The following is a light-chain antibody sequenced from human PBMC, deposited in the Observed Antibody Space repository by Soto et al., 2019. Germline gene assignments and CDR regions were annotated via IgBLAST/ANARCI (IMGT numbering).Light chain of an antibody. CDR3: QQYGSSPELT. Sequence: EIVLTQSPGTLSLSPGERATLSCRASQSVSSSYLAWYQQKPGQAPRILIYVASSRATGIPDRFSGSGYGTDFTLTNSRLEPEDFAVYYCQQYGSSPELTFGGGTKVESK. J-gene: IGKJ4*01. CDR1: QSVSSSY. CDR2: VAS. V-gene: IGKV3-20*01.